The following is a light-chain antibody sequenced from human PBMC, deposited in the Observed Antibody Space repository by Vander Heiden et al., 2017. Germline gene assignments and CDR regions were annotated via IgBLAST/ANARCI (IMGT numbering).Light chain of an antibody. CDR3: QQTYSTPRT. Sequence: IQMTQSPSSLSASVGDRVSITCRASQSISSYLNWYHHKPGKAPKLLIYAASTLHSGVPSRFSGSGSGTDFTLTISSLQPEDFATYYCQQTYSTPRTFSQGTKLEIK. V-gene: IGKV1-39*01. J-gene: IGKJ2*01. CDR1: QSISSY. CDR2: AAS.